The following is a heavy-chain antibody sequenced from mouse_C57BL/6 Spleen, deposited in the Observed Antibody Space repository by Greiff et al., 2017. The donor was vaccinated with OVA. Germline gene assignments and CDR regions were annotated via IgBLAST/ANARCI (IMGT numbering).Heavy chain of an antibody. Sequence: QVQLQQSGAELVMPGASVKLSCKASGYTFTSYWMHWVKQRPGQGLEWIGEIDPSDSYTNYNQKFKGKSTLTVDKSSSTAYMQLSSLTSEDSAVYYCASGSSLGDYWGQGTTLTVSS. CDR2: IDPSDSYT. J-gene: IGHJ2*01. CDR1: GYTFTSYW. V-gene: IGHV1-69*01. CDR3: ASGSSLGDY. D-gene: IGHD1-1*01.